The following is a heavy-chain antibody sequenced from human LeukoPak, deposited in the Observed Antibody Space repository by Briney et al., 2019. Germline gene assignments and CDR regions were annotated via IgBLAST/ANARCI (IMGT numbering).Heavy chain of an antibody. CDR3: ARAREDGGIFDY. Sequence: SETLSLTCSVSGGSISSSAYYWGWIRQPPGQGLEWIGSIYYSGNTYYNPSLKSPVTISIDTSKNQFSLKLSSVTAADTAVYYCARAREDGGIFDYWGQGTLVTVSS. CDR2: IYYSGNT. V-gene: IGHV4-39*07. D-gene: IGHD4-23*01. J-gene: IGHJ4*02. CDR1: GGSISSSAYY.